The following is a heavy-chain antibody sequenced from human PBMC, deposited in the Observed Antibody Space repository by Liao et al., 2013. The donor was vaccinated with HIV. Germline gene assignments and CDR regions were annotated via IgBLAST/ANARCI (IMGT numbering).Heavy chain of an antibody. CDR3: ARGQDRRWLRVFDY. D-gene: IGHD5-24*01. Sequence: QVQLQESGPGLVKPSQTLSLTCTVSGGSISSGNYYWTWIRQPPGKGLEWIGYISYSGSTYYSPSLKSRITISEDTSKSQFSLKLASVTAADTAVYYCARGQDRRWLRVFDYWGQGTLVTVSS. CDR1: GGSISSGNYY. V-gene: IGHV4-30-4*08. CDR2: ISYSGST. J-gene: IGHJ4*02.